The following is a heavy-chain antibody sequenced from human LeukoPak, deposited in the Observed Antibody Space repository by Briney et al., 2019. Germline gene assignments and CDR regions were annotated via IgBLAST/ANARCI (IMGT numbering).Heavy chain of an antibody. J-gene: IGHJ3*02. V-gene: IGHV3-74*01. CDR2: INPGGSSI. CDR3: ASDRSYSYDAFDI. D-gene: IGHD1-26*01. Sequence: PGGSLRLSCAASGFTFSSYWMHWVRQVPGKGLVWVARINPGGSSITYADSVKGRFTISRDNAKNTLYLQMDSLRAEDTAVYYCASDRSYSYDAFDIWGQGTMVTVSS. CDR1: GFTFSSYW.